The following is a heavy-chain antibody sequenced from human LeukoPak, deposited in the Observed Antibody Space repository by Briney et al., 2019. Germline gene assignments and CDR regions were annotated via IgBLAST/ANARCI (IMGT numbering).Heavy chain of an antibody. J-gene: IGHJ3*02. V-gene: IGHV3-9*01. CDR2: ISWNSGSI. CDR1: GFTCYDYA. Sequence: GGSLRLSCAASGFTCYDYAMHGVRQSPGKGREGLSGISWNSGSIGYADSVKGLFTISRDNAKNSLYLQMNSLTAEATALYYCAKGGVVGGVFAIWGQGTMVTVSS. D-gene: IGHD1-26*01. CDR3: AKGGVVGGVFAI.